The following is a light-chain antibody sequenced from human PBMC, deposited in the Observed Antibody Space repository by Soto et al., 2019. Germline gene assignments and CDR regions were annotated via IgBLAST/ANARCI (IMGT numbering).Light chain of an antibody. J-gene: IGKJ5*01. CDR2: DAS. V-gene: IGKV1-33*01. CDR1: QTISSY. CDR3: QQYENLPT. Sequence: DLQLTQSPSPLSASVGYIATTSRRASQTISSYLNWYQQKPGRAPKLLIYDASNLEAGVPSRFRGSGSGTDFTFTISRLQPEDIATYYCQQYENLPTFGQGTRLEIK.